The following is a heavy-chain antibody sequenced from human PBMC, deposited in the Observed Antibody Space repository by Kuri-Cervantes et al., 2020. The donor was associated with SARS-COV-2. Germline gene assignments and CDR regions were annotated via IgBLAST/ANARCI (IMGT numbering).Heavy chain of an antibody. CDR3: ATGRYYVAYDY. V-gene: IGHV4-59*01. CDR1: GGSISTYY. CDR2: LYYSGST. D-gene: IGHD1-26*01. J-gene: IGHJ4*02. Sequence: GSLRLSCTVSGGSISTYYWSWIRQPPGRGLEWIGYLYYSGSTNYNPSLKSRVTISLDTSKNQFSLKLSSVTAADTAVYYCATGRYYVAYDYWGQGTLVTVSS.